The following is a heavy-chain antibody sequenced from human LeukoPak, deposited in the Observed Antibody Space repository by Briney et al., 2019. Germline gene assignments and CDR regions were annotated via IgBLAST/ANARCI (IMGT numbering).Heavy chain of an antibody. V-gene: IGHV4-39*01. CDR2: IYYSGST. J-gene: IGHJ4*02. CDR1: GGSISSYY. D-gene: IGHD1-1*01. Sequence: SETLSLTCTVSGGSISSYYWDWIRQPPGKGLEWIGSIYYSGSTYYNPSLKSRVTISVDTSKNQFSLKLSSVTAADTAVYYCASDAWNGGSYWGQGTLVTVSS. CDR3: ASDAWNGGSY.